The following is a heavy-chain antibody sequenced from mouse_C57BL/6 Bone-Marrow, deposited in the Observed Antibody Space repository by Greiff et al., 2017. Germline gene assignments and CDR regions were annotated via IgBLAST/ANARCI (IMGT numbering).Heavy chain of an antibody. CDR3: ARRNWDERYFDV. Sequence: VKLQESGPGLVAPSQSLSITCTVSGFSLTSYGVDWVRQSPGKGLEWLGVIWGVGSTNYNSALKSRLSISKDNSKSQVFLKMNSLQTDDTAMYYCARRNWDERYFDVWGTGTTVTVSS. CDR1: GFSLTSYG. V-gene: IGHV2-6*01. CDR2: IWGVGST. D-gene: IGHD4-1*01. J-gene: IGHJ1*03.